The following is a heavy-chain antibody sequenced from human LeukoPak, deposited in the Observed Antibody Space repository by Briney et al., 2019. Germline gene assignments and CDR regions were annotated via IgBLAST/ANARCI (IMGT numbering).Heavy chain of an antibody. V-gene: IGHV3-7*01. CDR3: ARGRWMRLWYYFDY. D-gene: IGHD5-18*01. Sequence: GGSLRLSCAASGFTFSSYWMAWVRQAPGKGLEWVANIKEDGSEKYYVDSVKGRFTVSRDNAKNSLYLQMNSLRAEDTALYYCARGRWMRLWYYFDYWGQGTLVTVSS. CDR2: IKEDGSEK. CDR1: GFTFSSYW. J-gene: IGHJ4*02.